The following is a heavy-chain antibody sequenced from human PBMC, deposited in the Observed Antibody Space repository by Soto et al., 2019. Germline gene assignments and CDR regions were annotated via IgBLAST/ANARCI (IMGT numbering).Heavy chain of an antibody. CDR1: GGTFSSYA. CDR3: ARDLRPRGYYFDY. Sequence: QVQLVQSGAEVKKPGYSVKVSCKASGGTFSSYAISWVRQAPGHGLEWMGGIIPIFGTANYAQKFQGRVTITADKSTSTAYMELSSLRSEDTAVYSGARDLRPRGYYFDYWGQGTLVTVSS. V-gene: IGHV1-69*06. J-gene: IGHJ4*02. CDR2: IIPIFGTA.